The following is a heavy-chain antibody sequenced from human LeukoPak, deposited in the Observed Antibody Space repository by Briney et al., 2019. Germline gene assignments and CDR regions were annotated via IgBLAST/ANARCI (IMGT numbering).Heavy chain of an antibody. CDR1: GFTFSSYG. CDR2: ISYDGSNK. J-gene: IGHJ4*02. V-gene: IGHV3-30*18. Sequence: PGRSLRLSCAASGFTFSSYGMHWVRQAPGKGLEWVAVISYDGSNKYYADSVKGRFTTSRDNSKNTLYLQMNSLRAEDTAVYYCAKGVYGSGSYSPDYWGQGTLVTVSS. D-gene: IGHD3-10*01. CDR3: AKGVYGSGSYSPDY.